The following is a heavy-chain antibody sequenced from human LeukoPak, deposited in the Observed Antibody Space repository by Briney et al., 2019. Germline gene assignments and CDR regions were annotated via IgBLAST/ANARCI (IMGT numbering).Heavy chain of an antibody. CDR3: ARGSYDSSDFEYFHH. CDR1: GYTFTDYY. V-gene: IGHV1-2*02. CDR2: INPNSGVT. Sequence: ASVKVSCKASGYTFTDYYMHWVRQAPGQGLEWMGWINPNSGVTNYAQKFQGRVAMTRDTSISTAYMELSRLRSDDTAVYYCARGSYDSSDFEYFHHWGQGTLVTVSS. J-gene: IGHJ1*01. D-gene: IGHD3-22*01.